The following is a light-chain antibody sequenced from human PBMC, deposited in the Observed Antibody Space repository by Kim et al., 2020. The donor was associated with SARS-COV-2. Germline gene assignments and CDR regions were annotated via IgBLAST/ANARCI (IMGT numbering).Light chain of an antibody. Sequence: SYELTQPPSVSVSPGQTASITCSGDKLGDKYACWYQQKPGQSPVLVMYQDNKRPSGIPERFSGSTSGNTATLTISGTQTMDEADYYCQAWDSSTGVFGGGTQLTVL. V-gene: IGLV3-1*01. J-gene: IGLJ2*01. CDR3: QAWDSSTGV. CDR1: KLGDKY. CDR2: QDN.